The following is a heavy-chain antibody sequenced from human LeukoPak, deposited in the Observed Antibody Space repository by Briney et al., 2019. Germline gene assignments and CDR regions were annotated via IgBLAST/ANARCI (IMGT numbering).Heavy chain of an antibody. CDR3: ARGLIGYSYGFSGFDP. D-gene: IGHD5-18*01. J-gene: IGHJ5*02. V-gene: IGHV4-31*03. CDR2: IYYSGST. CDR1: GGSISSGGYS. Sequence: SQTLSLTCTVSGGSISSGGYSWSWIRQHPGKGLEWIGYIYYSGSTYYNPSLKSRVTISVDTSKNQFSLKLSSVTAADTAVYYCARGLIGYSYGFSGFDPWGQGTLVTVSS.